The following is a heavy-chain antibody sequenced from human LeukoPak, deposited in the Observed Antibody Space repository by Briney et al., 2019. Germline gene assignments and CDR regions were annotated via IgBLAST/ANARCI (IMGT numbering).Heavy chain of an antibody. J-gene: IGHJ4*02. CDR2: ISWNSGSI. D-gene: IGHD3-22*01. Sequence: GRSLRLSCAASGFTFDDYAMHWVRQAPGKGLEWVSGISWNSGSIGYADSVKGRFTISRDNAKNSLYLQMNSLRAEDTALYYCARTYYYDSSKGDSFDYWGQGTLVTVSS. CDR3: ARTYYYDSSKGDSFDY. CDR1: GFTFDDYA. V-gene: IGHV3-9*01.